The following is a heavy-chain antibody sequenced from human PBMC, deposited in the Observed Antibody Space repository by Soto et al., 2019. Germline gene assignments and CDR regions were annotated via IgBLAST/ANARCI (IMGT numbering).Heavy chain of an antibody. CDR2: LSYSGST. CDR1: DDSIRDYY. D-gene: IGHD1-1*01. Sequence: SETLSLTCTVSDDSIRDYYWNWIRQPPGKGLEWLGYLSYSGSTTYNPSLKSRVIISINTSRNKLLLTLSSRTAADTAAFYCSMRRNLNWPTYWGNGIQVTVP. J-gene: IGHJ4*01. CDR3: SMRRNLNWPTY. V-gene: IGHV4-59*01.